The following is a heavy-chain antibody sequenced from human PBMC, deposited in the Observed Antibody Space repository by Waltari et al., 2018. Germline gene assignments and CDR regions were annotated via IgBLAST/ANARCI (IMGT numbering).Heavy chain of an antibody. CDR1: GFTFRDYY. J-gene: IGHJ5*02. V-gene: IGHV3-11*01. CDR2: ISIFATTS. CDR3: ARRRQQLIP. D-gene: IGHD6-13*01. Sequence: QKQLVESGGGLVKPGGSLKLSCAASGFTFRDYYMTWVRQAPGKGLEWISRISIFATTSADADTLKGWFTISRDNANSSVYLQIVSLRPDDTAVYYCARRRQQLIPWGQGTLVTVSS.